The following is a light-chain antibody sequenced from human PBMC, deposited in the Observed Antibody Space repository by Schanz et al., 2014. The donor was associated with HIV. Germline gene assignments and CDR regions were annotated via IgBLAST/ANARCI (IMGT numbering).Light chain of an antibody. CDR1: QNVNSN. Sequence: EMVMTQSPATLSASPGERATLSCRASQNVNSNLAWYQQKPGQAPRLLIFGASTRAPGIPARFSGTGSGTKLTLTISRLQSEDFAVYYCQQYNDWPRTFGQGTKVEIK. CDR2: GAS. V-gene: IGKV3D-15*01. J-gene: IGKJ1*01. CDR3: QQYNDWPRT.